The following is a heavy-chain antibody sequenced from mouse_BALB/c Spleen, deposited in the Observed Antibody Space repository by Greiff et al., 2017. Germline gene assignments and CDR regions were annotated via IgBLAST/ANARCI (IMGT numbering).Heavy chain of an antibody. D-gene: IGHD1-1*01. CDR3: ARSTTVARGYFDY. Sequence: EVQRVESGPGLVKPSQSLSLTCTVTGYSITSDYAWNWIRQFPGNKLEWMGYISYSGSTSYNPSLKSRISITRHTSKNQFFLQLNSVTTEDTATYYCARSTTVARGYFDYWGQGTTLTVSS. CDR2: ISYSGST. V-gene: IGHV3-2*02. J-gene: IGHJ2*01. CDR1: GYSITSDYA.